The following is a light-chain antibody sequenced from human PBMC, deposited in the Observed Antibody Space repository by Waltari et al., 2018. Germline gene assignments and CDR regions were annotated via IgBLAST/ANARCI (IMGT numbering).Light chain of an antibody. J-gene: IGLJ1*01. CDR2: RNN. CDR3: ASWDDSHYV. CDR1: NATLVSSY. Sequence: QSVLTQPPSASETPGQRVTISCSGSNATLVSSYLYWYQQLPGTAPKLLIYRNNQRPSGVPDRFSASKSGTSASLAIDGLRSEDEAIYYCASWDDSHYVFGPGTQVTVL. V-gene: IGLV1-47*01.